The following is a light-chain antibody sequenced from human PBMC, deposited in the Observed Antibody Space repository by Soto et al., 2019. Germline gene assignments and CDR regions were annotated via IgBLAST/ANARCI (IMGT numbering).Light chain of an antibody. CDR1: QSISSW. J-gene: IGKJ1*01. Sequence: DLPMTQSPSTLSASVGDRATIICQASQSISSWLAWYQQKPGLVPKLLIYATSTLQSGVPSRFSGSGSGTDYTLTISSLQLEDFATYYCQQSYTIPLTFGQGTKVDIK. CDR3: QQSYTIPLT. V-gene: IGKV1-39*01. CDR2: ATS.